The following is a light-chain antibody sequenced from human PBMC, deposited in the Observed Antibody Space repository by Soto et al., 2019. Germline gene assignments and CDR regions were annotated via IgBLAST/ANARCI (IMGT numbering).Light chain of an antibody. V-gene: IGLV2-14*01. J-gene: IGLJ2*01. CDR1: SSDVGGYGS. CDR2: EVS. Sequence: QSALTQPASVSGPPGQSITISCTGTSSDVGGYGSVSWYQQHPGKAPKLMIYEVSNRPSGVSNRFSGSKSGNTASLTISGLQAEDDADYYCSSYTSTSAWVFGGGTKLTVL. CDR3: SSYTSTSAWV.